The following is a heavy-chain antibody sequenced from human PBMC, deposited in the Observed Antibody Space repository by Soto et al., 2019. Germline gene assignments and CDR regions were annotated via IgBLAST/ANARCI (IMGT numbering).Heavy chain of an antibody. CDR2: IYPGDSDT. V-gene: IGHV5-51*01. Sequence: PGESLKISCKGSGYSFTSYWIGWVRQMPGKGLEWMGIIYPGDSDTRYSPSFQGQVTISADKSISTAYLQWSSLKASDTAMYYCARGPDYDILTGLQHFDYWGQGTLVTVSS. CDR1: GYSFTSYW. CDR3: ARGPDYDILTGLQHFDY. J-gene: IGHJ4*02. D-gene: IGHD3-9*01.